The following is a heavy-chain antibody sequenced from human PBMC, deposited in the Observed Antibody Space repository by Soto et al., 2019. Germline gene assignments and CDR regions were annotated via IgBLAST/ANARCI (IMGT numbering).Heavy chain of an antibody. J-gene: IGHJ6*02. Sequence: ASVKVSCKASGGTFSSYTISWVRQAPGQGLEWMGRINPNSGITNYAQKFQGRVTMTGDTSTSTAYMELSRLRSDDTAVYYCARAYCGGDCYRYGMDVWGQGTTVTVSS. V-gene: IGHV1-2*02. CDR1: GGTFSSYT. D-gene: IGHD2-21*02. CDR3: ARAYCGGDCYRYGMDV. CDR2: INPNSGIT.